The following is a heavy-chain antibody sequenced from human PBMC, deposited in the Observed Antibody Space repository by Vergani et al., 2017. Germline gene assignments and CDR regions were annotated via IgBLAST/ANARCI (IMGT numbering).Heavy chain of an antibody. CDR1: GFTFSSYA. CDR3: AKVKRIVVVPAAGYYFDY. Sequence: EVQLLESGGGLVQPGGSLRLSCAASGFTFSSYAMSWVRQAPGKGLEWVSASSGSGGSTYYADSVKGRFTISRDNAKTTLYLQMNSLRAEDTAVYYCAKVKRIVVVPAAGYYFDYWGQGTLVTVSS. J-gene: IGHJ4*02. D-gene: IGHD2-2*01. CDR2: SSGSGGST. V-gene: IGHV3-23*01.